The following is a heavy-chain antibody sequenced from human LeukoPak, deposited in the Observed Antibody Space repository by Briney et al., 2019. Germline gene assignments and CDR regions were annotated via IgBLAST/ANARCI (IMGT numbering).Heavy chain of an antibody. CDR2: IYTSGST. Sequence: SETLSLTCTVSGGSISSGSYYWSWIRQPAGKGLEWIGRIYTSGSTNYNPSLKSRVTISVDTSKNQFSLKLSSVTAADTAVYYCARQSGEGGFDYWGQGTLVTVSS. D-gene: IGHD3-16*01. CDR1: GGSISSGSYY. V-gene: IGHV4-61*02. J-gene: IGHJ4*02. CDR3: ARQSGEGGFDY.